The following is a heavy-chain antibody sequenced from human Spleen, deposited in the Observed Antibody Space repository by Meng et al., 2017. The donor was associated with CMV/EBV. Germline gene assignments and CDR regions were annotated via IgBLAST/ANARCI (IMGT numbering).Heavy chain of an antibody. CDR2: SRNKANSYTT. CDR1: FSDHY. Sequence: FSDHYMDWVRQAPGKGLEWVGRSRNKANSYTTEYAASVKGRFTISRDDSKNSLYLQMNSLNSDDTAVYYCARGAKYCSSTSCSLFDYWGQGTLVTVSS. V-gene: IGHV3-72*01. CDR3: ARGAKYCSSTSCSLFDY. J-gene: IGHJ4*02. D-gene: IGHD2-2*01.